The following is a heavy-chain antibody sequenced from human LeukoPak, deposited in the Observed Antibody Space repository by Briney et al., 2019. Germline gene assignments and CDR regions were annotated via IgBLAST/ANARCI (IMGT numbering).Heavy chain of an antibody. CDR2: IYYSGST. D-gene: IGHD3-3*01. CDR3: ARSHFYDFWSGYSLPWFDP. Sequence: SETLSLTCTVSGGSISSGGYYWRWIRQHPGKGLEWIGYIYYSGSTYYNPSLKSRVTISVDTSKNQFSLKLSSVTAADTAVYYCARSHFYDFWSGYSLPWFDPWGQGTLVTVSS. V-gene: IGHV4-31*03. CDR1: GGSISSGGYY. J-gene: IGHJ5*02.